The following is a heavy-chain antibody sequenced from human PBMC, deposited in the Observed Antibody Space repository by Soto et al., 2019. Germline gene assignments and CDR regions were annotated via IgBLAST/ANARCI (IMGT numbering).Heavy chain of an antibody. CDR2: IYTRGST. J-gene: IGHJ6*02. CDR3: ASLYYYYYDSSGYQRWDYYGMDV. Sequence: SETLSLTCTVCGGSISSYYWSWIRQPGGKGVEWIGRIYTRGSTDYNPSLKSRVTMSVDTSKNQFSLKLSSVTGADTAVYYCASLYYYYYDSSGYQRWDYYGMDVWGQGPTGIVS. CDR1: GGSISSYY. V-gene: IGHV4-4*07. D-gene: IGHD3-22*01.